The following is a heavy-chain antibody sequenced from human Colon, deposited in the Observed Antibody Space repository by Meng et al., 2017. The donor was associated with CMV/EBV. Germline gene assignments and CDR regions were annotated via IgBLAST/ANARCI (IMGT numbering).Heavy chain of an antibody. J-gene: IGHJ5*02. V-gene: IGHV3-48*03. CDR3: VRTPPRIVEAPGTSNRFDP. CDR2: ISDSGTTI. D-gene: IGHD2-2*01. Sequence: GGSLRLSCEVSGFMFSVYEMNWVRQAPGKGLEWVSRISDSGTTIYYADSAKGRFTISRDNAKNSLYLQMNSLSADDTSVYYCVRTPPRIVEAPGTSNRFDPWGQGTLVTVSS. CDR1: GFMFSVYE.